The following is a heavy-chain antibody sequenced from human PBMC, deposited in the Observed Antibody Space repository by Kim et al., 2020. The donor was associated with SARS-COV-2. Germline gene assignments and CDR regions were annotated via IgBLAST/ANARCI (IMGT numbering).Heavy chain of an antibody. CDR1: GFTFSIYA. J-gene: IGHJ4*02. Sequence: GGSLRLSCSASGFTFSIYAMHWVRQAPGKGLEYVSAISSDGGSTYYADSVKGRFTISRDNSKNMLYVQMSSLRVEDTAIYYCVTRNYYNSGSYYEGAPFDFWGQGTLVTVSS. CDR3: VTRNYYNSGSYYEGAPFDF. D-gene: IGHD3-10*01. V-gene: IGHV3-64*05. CDR2: ISSDGGST.